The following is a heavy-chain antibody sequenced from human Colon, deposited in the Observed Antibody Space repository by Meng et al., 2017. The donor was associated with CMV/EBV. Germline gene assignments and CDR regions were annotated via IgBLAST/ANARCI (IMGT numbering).Heavy chain of an antibody. Sequence: QITLKESGPTLVKPTQTLTLPCPFSGFSLNTYEVGVGWFRQPPGKAPEWLALIYWDDDKRYRSSLGNRLTLTHDASKNQVVLTMTDMDPVDTATYYCAHKSLPAAFFDYWSQGTLVTVSS. D-gene: IGHD2-2*01. CDR1: GFSLNTYEVG. CDR2: IYWDDDK. CDR3: AHKSLPAAFFDY. V-gene: IGHV2-5*02. J-gene: IGHJ4*02.